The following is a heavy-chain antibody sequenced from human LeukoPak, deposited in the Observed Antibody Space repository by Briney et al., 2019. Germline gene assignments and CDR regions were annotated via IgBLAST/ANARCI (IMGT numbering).Heavy chain of an antibody. V-gene: IGHV3-23*01. D-gene: IGHD7-27*01. Sequence: QAGGSLRLSCAASGFTFSSYAMHWVRQAPGKGLEWVSAITGSGGRTYYADSVKGRFTISRDNSKNTLYLQMNSLRAEDTAIYYCAKTGAYNTYEIDYWGQGTLVTVSS. J-gene: IGHJ4*02. CDR1: GFTFSSYA. CDR3: AKTGAYNTYEIDY. CDR2: ITGSGGRT.